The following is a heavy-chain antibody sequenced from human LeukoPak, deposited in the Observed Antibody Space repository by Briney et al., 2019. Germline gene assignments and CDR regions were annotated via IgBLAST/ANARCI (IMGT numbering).Heavy chain of an antibody. CDR2: IYYSGST. V-gene: IGHV4-59*01. Sequence: SETLSLTCTVSGGFISSYYWSWIRQPPGKGLEWIGYIYYSGSTNYNPSLKSRVTISVDTSKNQFSLKLSSVTAADTAVYYCAREPGFDSSGYLNWFDPWGQGTLVTVSS. CDR1: GGFISSYY. J-gene: IGHJ5*02. CDR3: AREPGFDSSGYLNWFDP. D-gene: IGHD3-22*01.